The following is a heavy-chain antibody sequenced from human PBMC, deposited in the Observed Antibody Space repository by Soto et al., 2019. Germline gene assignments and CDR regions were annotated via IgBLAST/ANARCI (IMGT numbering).Heavy chain of an antibody. D-gene: IGHD3-9*01. CDR2: ISYDGSNK. CDR3: AKVVYPYDILTGYWGN. CDR1: GFTFSSYG. J-gene: IGHJ4*02. Sequence: GGSLRLSCAASGFTFSSYGMHWVRQAPGKGLEWVAVISYDGSNKYYADSVKGRFTISRDNSKNTLYLQMNSLRAEDTAVYYCAKVVYPYDILTGYWGNWGQGTLVTVSS. V-gene: IGHV3-30*18.